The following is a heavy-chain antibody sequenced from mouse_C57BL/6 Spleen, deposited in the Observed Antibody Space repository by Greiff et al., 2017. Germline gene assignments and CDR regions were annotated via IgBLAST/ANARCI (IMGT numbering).Heavy chain of an antibody. D-gene: IGHD2-4*01. CDR2: IDPSDSET. J-gene: IGHJ4*01. V-gene: IGHV1-52*01. Sequence: QVQLQQPGAELVRPGSSVKLSCKASGYTFTSYWMHWVKQRPIQGLEWIGKIDPSDSETHYNQKFKDKATLTVDKSSSTAYMQLSSLTSEDSAVYYCARSPGDYDVCAMDYWGQGTSVTVSS. CDR3: ARSPGDYDVCAMDY. CDR1: GYTFTSYW.